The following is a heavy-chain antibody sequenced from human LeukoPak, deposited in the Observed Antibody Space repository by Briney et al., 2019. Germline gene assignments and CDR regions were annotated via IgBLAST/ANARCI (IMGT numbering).Heavy chain of an antibody. CDR3: ARGRGYSSGWYLDY. J-gene: IGHJ4*02. D-gene: IGHD6-19*01. CDR1: GGSFSGYY. Sequence: SETLSLTCAVYGGSFSGYYWSWIRQPPGKGLEWIGEINHSGSTNYNPPLKSRVTISVDTSKNQFSLKLSSVTAADTAVYYCARGRGYSSGWYLDYWGQGTLVTVSS. V-gene: IGHV4-34*01. CDR2: INHSGST.